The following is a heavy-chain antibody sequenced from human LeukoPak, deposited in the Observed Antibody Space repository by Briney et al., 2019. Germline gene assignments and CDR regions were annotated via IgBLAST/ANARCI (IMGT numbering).Heavy chain of an antibody. CDR1: GFSFSDYA. D-gene: IGHD3-10*01. V-gene: IGHV3-23*01. CDR3: ADYGSGSDIFDY. Sequence: PGGSLRLSCVASGFSFSDYAMSWDRQAPGKGLEWVSGISARGDSTCYADSVKGRFTISRDNSKNTLYVEMTSLRAEDTAVYYCADYGSGSDIFDYWGQGTLVTVSS. CDR2: ISARGDST. J-gene: IGHJ4*02.